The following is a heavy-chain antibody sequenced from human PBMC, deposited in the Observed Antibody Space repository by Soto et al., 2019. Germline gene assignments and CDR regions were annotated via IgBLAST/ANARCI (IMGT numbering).Heavy chain of an antibody. Sequence: QVQLQESGPGLVKPSQTLSLTCTVSGGSISSGGYYWSWIRQHPGKGLEWIGYIYYSGSTYYNPSLKSRVTISVDTSKNQFSLKLSSVTAADTAVYYCAIYTYVTALGYCSGGSCYRRAFDIWGQGTMVTVSS. J-gene: IGHJ3*02. CDR3: AIYTYVTALGYCSGGSCYRRAFDI. V-gene: IGHV4-31*03. CDR2: IYYSGST. CDR1: GGSISSGGYY. D-gene: IGHD2-15*01.